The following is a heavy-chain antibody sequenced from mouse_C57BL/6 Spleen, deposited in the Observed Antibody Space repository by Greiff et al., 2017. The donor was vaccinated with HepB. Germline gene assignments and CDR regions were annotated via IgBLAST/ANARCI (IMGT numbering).Heavy chain of an antibody. D-gene: IGHD2-3*01. V-gene: IGHV5-4*01. J-gene: IGHJ2*01. CDR3: ARDDDYFYYFDY. CDR2: ISDGGSYT. Sequence: EVQLVESGGGLVKPGGSLKLSCAASGFTFSSYAMSWVRQTPEKRLEWVATISDGGSYTYYPDNVKGRFTISRDNAKNNLYLQMSHLKSEDTAMYYCARDDDYFYYFDYWGQGTTLTVSS. CDR1: GFTFSSYA.